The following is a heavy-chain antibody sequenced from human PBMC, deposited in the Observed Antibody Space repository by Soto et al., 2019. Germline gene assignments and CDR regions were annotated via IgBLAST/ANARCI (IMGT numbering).Heavy chain of an antibody. CDR1: GFTFSSYA. V-gene: IGHV3-23*01. D-gene: IGHD6-13*01. Sequence: GGSLRLSCAASGFTFSSYAMSWVRQAPGKGLEWVSAISGSGGSTYYADSVKGRFTISRDNSKNTLYLQMNSLRAEDTAVYYCAKDLSAYSSSWYYYYGMDVWGQGTTVTVSS. CDR2: ISGSGGST. J-gene: IGHJ6*02. CDR3: AKDLSAYSSSWYYYYGMDV.